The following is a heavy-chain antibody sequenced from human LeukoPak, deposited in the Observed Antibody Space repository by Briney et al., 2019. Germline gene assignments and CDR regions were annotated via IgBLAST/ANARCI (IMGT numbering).Heavy chain of an antibody. J-gene: IGHJ5*02. Sequence: GGSLRLSCAASGFTLSTYSMNWVRQAPGRGLEWVSSISSSSIYIHYADSVKGRFTVSRDNAKNSLYLQMNSLRAEDTAVYYCARDQTTYLTTTEYKWFDPWGQGTLVTVSS. CDR2: ISSSSIYI. D-gene: IGHD1-1*01. V-gene: IGHV3-21*01. CDR1: GFTLSTYS. CDR3: ARDQTTYLTTTEYKWFDP.